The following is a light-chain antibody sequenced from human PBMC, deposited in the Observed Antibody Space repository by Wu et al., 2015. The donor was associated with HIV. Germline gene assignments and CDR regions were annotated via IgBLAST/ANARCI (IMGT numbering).Light chain of an antibody. V-gene: IGKV3-15*01. Sequence: EIVMTQSPGTLSVSPEERATLSCRGSQSISSNLAWYQQKPGQAPRLLIYGASNRATGIPARFSGSGSGTEFTLTISSLQSEDFAVYYCQQYYNWPITFGQGTRLEIK. J-gene: IGKJ5*01. CDR1: QSISSN. CDR3: QQYYNWPIT. CDR2: GAS.